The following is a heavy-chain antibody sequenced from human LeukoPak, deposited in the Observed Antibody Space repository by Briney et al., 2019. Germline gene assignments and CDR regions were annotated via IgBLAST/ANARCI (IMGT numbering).Heavy chain of an antibody. V-gene: IGHV3-23*01. CDR1: GFTFSSYA. D-gene: IGHD3-16*01. J-gene: IGHJ4*02. CDR2: ISGSGGST. Sequence: GGSLRLSCAASGFTFSSYAMSWDRQAPGKGLEWVSAISGSGGSTYYADSVKGRFTISRDNSKNTLYLQMNSLRAEDTAVYYCAKDFEGEREFDYWGQGTLVTVSS. CDR3: AKDFEGEREFDY.